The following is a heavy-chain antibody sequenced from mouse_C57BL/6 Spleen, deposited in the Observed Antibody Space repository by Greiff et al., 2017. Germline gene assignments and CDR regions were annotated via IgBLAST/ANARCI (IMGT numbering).Heavy chain of an antibody. CDR1: GYAFSSYW. Sequence: VQLQQSGAELVKPGASVKISCKASGYAFSSYWLNWVQQRPGKGLEWIGQIYPGDGDTNYNGKFKGKATLTADKSSSTAYMQLSSLTSEDTAVYFCARDGSSRGYFDDWGKGTTVTVSS. D-gene: IGHD1-1*01. V-gene: IGHV1-80*01. J-gene: IGHJ1*03. CDR2: IYPGDGDT. CDR3: ARDGSSRGYFDD.